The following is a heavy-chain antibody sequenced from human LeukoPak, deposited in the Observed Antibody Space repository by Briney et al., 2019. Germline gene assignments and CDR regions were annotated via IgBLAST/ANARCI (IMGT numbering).Heavy chain of an antibody. CDR2: ISNSGFTT. J-gene: IGHJ4*02. CDR1: GFTLSDYY. CDR3: AREDSGGNSFDY. D-gene: IGHD4/OR15-4a*01. V-gene: IGHV3-11*01. Sequence: GGSLRRSCAASGFTLSDYYVSWIRQAPGKGLEWVAFISNSGFTTYYADSVKGRFTVSRDNAKDSVSLQMDSLRADDTARYYCAREDSGGNSFDYWGQGAQVTVS.